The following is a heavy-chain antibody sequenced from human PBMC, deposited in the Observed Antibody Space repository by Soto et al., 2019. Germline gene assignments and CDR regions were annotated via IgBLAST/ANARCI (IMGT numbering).Heavy chain of an antibody. CDR3: ARHSTLYYYGSGIGWFDP. V-gene: IGHV4-39*01. CDR2: IYYSGST. CDR1: GGSISSSSYY. Sequence: PSETLSLTYTVSGGSISSSSYYWGWIRQPPGKGLEWIGSIYYSGSTYYNPSLKSRVTISVDTSKNQFSLKLSSVTAADTAVYYCARHSTLYYYGSGIGWFDPWGQGTLVTVSS. J-gene: IGHJ5*02. D-gene: IGHD3-10*01.